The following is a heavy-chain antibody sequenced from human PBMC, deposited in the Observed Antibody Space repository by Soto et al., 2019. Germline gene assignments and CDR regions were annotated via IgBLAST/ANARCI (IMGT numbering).Heavy chain of an antibody. CDR2: INHSGST. Sequence: PSETLSLTCAVYGGSFSGYYWSWIRQPPGKGLEWIGEINHSGSTNYNPSLKSRVTISVDTSKNQFSLRLTSVTAADTAVYYCARVRDWFDPWGQGTLVTVSS. D-gene: IGHD3-3*01. J-gene: IGHJ5*02. CDR1: GGSFSGYY. CDR3: ARVRDWFDP. V-gene: IGHV4-34*01.